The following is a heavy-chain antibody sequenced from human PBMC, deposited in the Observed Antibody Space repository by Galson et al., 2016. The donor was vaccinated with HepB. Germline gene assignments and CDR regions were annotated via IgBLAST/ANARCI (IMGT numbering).Heavy chain of an antibody. CDR1: GLTLSSYG. CDR2: ISSDGNKE. CDR3: GRDASRGFSSGYGGGIDS. V-gene: IGHV3-30*03. J-gene: IGHJ4*02. Sequence: SLRLSCAGFGLTLSSYGMHWVRQAPGKGLEWVALISSDGNKEYYADSVKGRFSISRDNSKNTVNLRMSSLRGEDTAVYFCGRDASRGFSSGYGGGIDSWGQGTLVTVSS. D-gene: IGHD5-18*01.